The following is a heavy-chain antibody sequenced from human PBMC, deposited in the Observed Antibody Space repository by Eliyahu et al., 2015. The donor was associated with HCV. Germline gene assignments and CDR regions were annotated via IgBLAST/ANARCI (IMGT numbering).Heavy chain of an antibody. CDR1: GYSISNGYY. D-gene: IGHD6-13*01. J-gene: IGHJ5*02. CDR3: ARLSDSSSWS. Sequence: QVQLQESGPGLVXSSETLSLXXAVSGYSISNGYYWGWIRQPPGKGLEWIGTIYHSGSTYYNPSLKSRVTISIDTSKNEFSLKLRSVTAADTAVYYCARLSDSSSWSWGQGTLVTVSS. CDR2: IYHSGST. V-gene: IGHV4-38-2*01.